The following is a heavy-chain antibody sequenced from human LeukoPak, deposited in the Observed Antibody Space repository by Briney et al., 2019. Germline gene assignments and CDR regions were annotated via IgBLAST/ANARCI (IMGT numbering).Heavy chain of an antibody. J-gene: IGHJ4*02. CDR2: IWYDGSNK. CDR3: AKAKSMIRGALFDY. D-gene: IGHD3-10*01. CDR1: GFTFSSAG. Sequence: PGGSLRLSCVASGFTFSSAGMHCVRQAPGKGLEWVADIWYDGSNKYYAESVKGRFTISRDNSKNTLFLQMNSLGVEDTAVYYCAKAKSMIRGALFDYWGQGTLVTVSS. V-gene: IGHV3-33*06.